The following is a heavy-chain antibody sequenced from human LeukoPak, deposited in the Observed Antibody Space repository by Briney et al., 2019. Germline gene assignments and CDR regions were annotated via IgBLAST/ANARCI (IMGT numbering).Heavy chain of an antibody. CDR3: ARDPPAGYSYGYVGAGDFDY. V-gene: IGHV3-11*04. CDR2: ISSSGSTI. D-gene: IGHD5-18*01. J-gene: IGHJ4*02. Sequence: LSLTCSVSGGSISITSHYWVWIRQPPGKGLEWVSYISSSGSTIYYADSVKGRFTISRDNAKNSLYLQMNSLRAEDTAVYYCARDPPAGYSYGYVGAGDFDYWGQGTLVTVSS. CDR1: GGSISITSHY.